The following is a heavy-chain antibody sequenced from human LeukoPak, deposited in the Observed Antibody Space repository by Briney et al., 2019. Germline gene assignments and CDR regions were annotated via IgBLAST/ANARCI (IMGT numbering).Heavy chain of an antibody. CDR1: GGSFSGYY. V-gene: IGHV4-34*01. Sequence: SETLSLTCAVYGGSFSGYYWSWIRQPPGKGLEWIGEINHSGRTNYNPSLKSRVTISVDTSKNQFSLKLSSVTAADTAVYYCARLEVTMVRGANDAFDIWGQGTMVTVSS. J-gene: IGHJ3*02. D-gene: IGHD3-10*01. CDR3: ARLEVTMVRGANDAFDI. CDR2: INHSGRT.